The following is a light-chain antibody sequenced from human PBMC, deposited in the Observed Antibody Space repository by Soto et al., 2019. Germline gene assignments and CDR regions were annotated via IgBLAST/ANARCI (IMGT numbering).Light chain of an antibody. CDR1: QSVSRN. V-gene: IGKV3-15*01. J-gene: IGKJ2*01. CDR3: QQYNNWPYT. CDR2: GAS. Sequence: EIVMTQSPATLAVSPGERVALPCRASQSVSRNLAWYQQKSGKAPRLLIYGASSRATDTPARFSGSGSGTEFTLTISSLQSEDFAVYYCQQYNNWPYTFGLGTKLEMK.